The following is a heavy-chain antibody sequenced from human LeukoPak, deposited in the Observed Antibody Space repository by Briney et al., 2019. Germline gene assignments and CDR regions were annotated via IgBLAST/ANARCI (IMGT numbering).Heavy chain of an antibody. CDR1: GGSISSSSYY. Sequence: SETLSLTCTVSGGSISSSSYYWGWIRQPPGKGLEWIGSIYYSGSTYYNPSLKSRVTISVDTSKNQFSLKLSSVTAADTAVYYCARVGGYSYDSLDYWGQGTLVTVSS. CDR2: IYYSGST. D-gene: IGHD5-18*01. CDR3: ARVGGYSYDSLDY. V-gene: IGHV4-39*07. J-gene: IGHJ4*02.